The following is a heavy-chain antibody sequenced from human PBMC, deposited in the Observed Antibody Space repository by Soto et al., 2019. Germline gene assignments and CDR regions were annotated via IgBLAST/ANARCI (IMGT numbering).Heavy chain of an antibody. J-gene: IGHJ6*02. CDR1: GGTFSSYA. V-gene: IGHV1-69*13. D-gene: IGHD3-22*01. CDR2: IIPIFGTA. Sequence: SVKVSCKASGGTFSSYAISWVRQAPGQGLEWMGGIIPIFGTANYAQKFQGRVTITADESTSTAYMELSSLRSEDTAVYYCAKYYYDSSGYYSDDYYGMDVWGQGTTVTVSS. CDR3: AKYYYDSSGYYSDDYYGMDV.